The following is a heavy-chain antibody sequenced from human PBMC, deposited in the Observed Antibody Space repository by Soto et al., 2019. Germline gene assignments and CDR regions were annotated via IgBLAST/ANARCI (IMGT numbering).Heavy chain of an antibody. CDR2: ISSSGSII. CDR3: ARDLGYCDSCGYFGY. Sequence: QVQLVESGGGLVKPGGSLRLSCAASGFTFSDSYMSWIRQPPGKGLEWVSYISSSGSIIYYADSVKGRFTISMDNAKNSLYLQMNSLRAEDTAVYYCARDLGYCDSCGYFGYWGQGTLVTVSS. D-gene: IGHD3-22*01. V-gene: IGHV3-11*01. J-gene: IGHJ4*02. CDR1: GFTFSDSY.